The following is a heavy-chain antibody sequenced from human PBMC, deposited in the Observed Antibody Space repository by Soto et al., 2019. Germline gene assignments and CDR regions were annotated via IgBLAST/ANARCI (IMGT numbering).Heavy chain of an antibody. D-gene: IGHD2-8*01. Sequence: QVQLVESGGGVVQPGRSLRLSCAASGFTFSNYGIHWVRQAPGKGLEWVAVISYDGNKQYYADSMKGRFTISRDNSKNTLYLPMQGPRAKDKAVYYGEKGPRGLENIMGYYHYRMDVWGKGNTVTVSS. CDR1: GFTFSNYG. V-gene: IGHV3-30*18. CDR3: EKGPRGLENIMGYYHYRMDV. CDR2: ISYDGNKQ. J-gene: IGHJ6*04.